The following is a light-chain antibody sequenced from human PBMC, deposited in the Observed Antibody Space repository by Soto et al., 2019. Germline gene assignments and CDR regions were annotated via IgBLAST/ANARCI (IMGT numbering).Light chain of an antibody. CDR2: EVR. J-gene: IGLJ1*01. CDR3: SSYTSSSTYV. Sequence: QSALTQPASVSGSPGQSITISCTGTSSDVGGYNYVSWYQQHPGKAPKLIIYEVRNRPSGVSSRFSGSKSGNTASLTISGLQAEDEADYYCSSYTSSSTYVFGTGTKLTVL. V-gene: IGLV2-14*01. CDR1: SSDVGGYNY.